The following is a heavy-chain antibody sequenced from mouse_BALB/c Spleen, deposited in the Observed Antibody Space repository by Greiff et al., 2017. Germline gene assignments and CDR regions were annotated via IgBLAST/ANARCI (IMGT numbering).Heavy chain of an antibody. J-gene: IGHJ1*01. CDR1: GYTFTSYW. Sequence: LQQPGSELVRPGASVKLSCKASGYTFTSYWMHWVKQRPGQGLEWIGNIYPGSGSTNYDEKFKSKATLTVDTSSSTAYMQLSSLTSEDSAVYYCTRCPYWYFDVWGAGTTVTVSS. V-gene: IGHV1S22*01. CDR2: IYPGSGST. CDR3: TRCPYWYFDV.